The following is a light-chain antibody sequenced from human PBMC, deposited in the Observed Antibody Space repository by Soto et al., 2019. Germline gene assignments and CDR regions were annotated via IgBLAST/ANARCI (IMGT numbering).Light chain of an antibody. V-gene: IGKV1-5*03. CDR1: QNINSW. CDR2: KAS. Sequence: DIQMTQSPSTLSASVGDRVTITCRASQNINSWMACYQQKPGKAAKLLIYKASSLESGVPSRFSGSGSGTEFTLTISSLQPDDFATYYCQHYNGYPITFGGGTKVEI. CDR3: QHYNGYPIT. J-gene: IGKJ4*01.